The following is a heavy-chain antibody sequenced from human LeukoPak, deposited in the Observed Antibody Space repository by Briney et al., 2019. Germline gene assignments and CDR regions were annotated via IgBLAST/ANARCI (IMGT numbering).Heavy chain of an antibody. J-gene: IGHJ4*02. V-gene: IGHV3-7*01. Sequence: GGSLRLSCAASGFTFSSYWMSWVRQAPGKGLEWVANIKQDGSEKYYVDSVKGRFTISRDNAKNSLYLQMNSLRAEDTAVYYCATSAAGTLSYFDYWGQGTLVTVSS. CDR3: ATSAAGTLSYFDY. CDR1: GFTFSSYW. CDR2: IKQDGSEK. D-gene: IGHD6-13*01.